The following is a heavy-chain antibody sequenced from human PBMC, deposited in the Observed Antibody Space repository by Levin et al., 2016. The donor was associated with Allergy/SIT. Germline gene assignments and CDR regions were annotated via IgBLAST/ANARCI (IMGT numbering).Heavy chain of an antibody. Sequence: GESLKISCEVSGYTFTSYWIAWVRQMPGKGLEWMGSIYPGDSDTKYSPSFQGQVTISADKSISSAYLQWSSLKASDTAMYYCARGDIVIPNTDLDYWGQGTLVTVSS. CDR1: GYTFTSYW. J-gene: IGHJ4*02. CDR3: ARGDIVIPNTDLDY. V-gene: IGHV5-51*01. D-gene: IGHD5-12*01. CDR2: IYPGDSDT.